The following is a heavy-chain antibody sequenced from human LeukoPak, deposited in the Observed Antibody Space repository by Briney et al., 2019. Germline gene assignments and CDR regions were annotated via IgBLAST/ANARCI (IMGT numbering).Heavy chain of an antibody. J-gene: IGHJ6*03. CDR1: GYTFTGYY. CDR3: AREFAWAAAGGYYYYMDV. V-gene: IGHV1-2*02. Sequence: ASVKVSCKASGYTFTGYYMHWVRQAPGQGLEWMGWINPNSGGTNYAQKFQGRVTMTRDTSISTAYMELSRLRSDDTAVYYCAREFAWAAAGGYYYYMDVWGKGTTVTVSS. CDR2: INPNSGGT. D-gene: IGHD6-13*01.